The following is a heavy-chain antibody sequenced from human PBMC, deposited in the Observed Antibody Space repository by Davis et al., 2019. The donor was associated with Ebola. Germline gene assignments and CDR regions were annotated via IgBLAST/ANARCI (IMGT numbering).Heavy chain of an antibody. Sequence: ASVKVSCKASGYTFTSYDINWVRQATGQGLEWMGWMNPNSGNTGYAQKFQGRVTMTRNTSISTAYMELSSLRSEDTAVYYCARGLKLWYYDILTGYWNWFDPWGQGTLVTVSS. V-gene: IGHV1-8*01. D-gene: IGHD3-9*01. CDR3: ARGLKLWYYDILTGYWNWFDP. J-gene: IGHJ5*02. CDR2: MNPNSGNT. CDR1: GYTFTSYD.